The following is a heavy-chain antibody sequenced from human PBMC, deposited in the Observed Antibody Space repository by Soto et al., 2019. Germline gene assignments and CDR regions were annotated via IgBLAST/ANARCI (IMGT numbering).Heavy chain of an antibody. CDR3: ASRRVRGGEDYYGMDV. V-gene: IGHV1-69*13. CDR1: GGTFSSYA. CDR2: IIPIFGTA. D-gene: IGHD3-10*01. J-gene: IGHJ6*02. Sequence: GASVKVSCKASGGTFSSYAISWVRQAHGQGLEWMGGIIPIFGTANYAQKFQGRVTITADESTSTAYMELSSLRSEDTAVYYCASRRVRGGEDYYGMDVWGRGTTVTVSS.